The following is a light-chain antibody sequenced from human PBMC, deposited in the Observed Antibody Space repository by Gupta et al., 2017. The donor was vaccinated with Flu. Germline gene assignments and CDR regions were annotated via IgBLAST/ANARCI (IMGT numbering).Light chain of an antibody. CDR2: AAS. J-gene: IGKJ1*01. CDR1: QKITNY. Sequence: PSSLSASVGDRVTITCLTSQKITNYLNWFAQKPGKAPNLLLYAASTLQSGVPSRFSGTGSGTDFNFTISRLQPEDYGTYYCQQTYSTPRAFGQGTKVEVK. V-gene: IGKV1-39*01. CDR3: QQTYSTPRA.